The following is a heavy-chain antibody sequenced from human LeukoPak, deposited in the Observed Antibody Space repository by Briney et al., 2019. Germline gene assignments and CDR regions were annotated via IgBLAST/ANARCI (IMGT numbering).Heavy chain of an antibody. J-gene: IGHJ6*03. CDR2: IIRMFGTA. CDR1: GGTFSSYA. Sequence: ASVKVSCKASGGTFSSYAISWVRQAPGQGREWMGGIIRMFGTANYAQKFERRVTIPADESTRTAYMELSSLRSEDTAVCYCARASVDTAMVVLSYYYYYMDVWGKGTTVTVSS. V-gene: IGHV1-69*13. CDR3: ARASVDTAMVVLSYYYYYMDV. D-gene: IGHD5-18*01.